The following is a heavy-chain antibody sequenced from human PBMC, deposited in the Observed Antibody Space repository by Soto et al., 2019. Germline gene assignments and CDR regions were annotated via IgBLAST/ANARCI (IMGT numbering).Heavy chain of an antibody. J-gene: IGHJ6*02. D-gene: IGHD3-3*01. V-gene: IGHV4-61*01. CDR1: GDSVSSERLY. CDR3: ARDQYDFRSGSYYYAMEV. CDR2: SYDTGST. Sequence: SETLSVTCTVSGDSVSSERLYWSGSRQTTGQGLEWIGYSYDTGSTTSTPSLSGRVTMSVDTSRDQVSLRLRSVTRADTAVYYCARDQYDFRSGSYYYAMEVWGQGTKVTVSS.